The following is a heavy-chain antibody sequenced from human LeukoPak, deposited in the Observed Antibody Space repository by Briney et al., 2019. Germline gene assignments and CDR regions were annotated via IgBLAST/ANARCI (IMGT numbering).Heavy chain of an antibody. CDR1: GGSISSYY. J-gene: IGHJ4*02. Sequence: PSETLSLTCTVSGGSISSYYWSWIRQPPGKGLEWIGNIYYSGSTNYNPSLKSRVTISVDTSKNQFSLKLSSVTAADTAVYYCARADTAMAEPFDYWGQGTLVTVSS. V-gene: IGHV4-59*01. D-gene: IGHD5-18*01. CDR3: ARADTAMAEPFDY. CDR2: IYYSGST.